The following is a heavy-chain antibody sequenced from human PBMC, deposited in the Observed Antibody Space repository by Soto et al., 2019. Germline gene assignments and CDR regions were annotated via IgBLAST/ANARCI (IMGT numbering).Heavy chain of an antibody. Sequence: SVKVSCKASGGTFSSYAISWVRQAPGQGLEWMGGIIPIFGTANYAQKFQGRVTITADESTSTAYMELSSLRSEDTAVYYCARDRGGGINYYYYGMDAWGQGTTVTVSS. CDR2: IIPIFGTA. CDR1: GGTFSSYA. D-gene: IGHD2-15*01. CDR3: ARDRGGGINYYYYGMDA. J-gene: IGHJ6*02. V-gene: IGHV1-69*13.